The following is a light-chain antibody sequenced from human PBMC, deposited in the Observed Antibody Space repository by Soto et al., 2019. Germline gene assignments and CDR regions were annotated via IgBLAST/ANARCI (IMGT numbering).Light chain of an antibody. J-gene: IGLJ2*01. CDR2: EVS. CDR1: SSDVGGYKY. V-gene: IGLV2-14*01. CDR3: SSYTTSSNTLV. Sequence: QSALTQPASVSGSPGQSITISCTGTSSDVGGYKYVSRYQHHPGKAPKLMIYEVSNRPSGVPDRFSGSKSGNTASLTISGLQAEDEADYYCSSYTTSSNTLVFGGGTKLTVL.